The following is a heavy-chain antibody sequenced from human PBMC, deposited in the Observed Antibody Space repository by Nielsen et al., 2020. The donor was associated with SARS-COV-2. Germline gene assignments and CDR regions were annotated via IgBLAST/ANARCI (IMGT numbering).Heavy chain of an antibody. J-gene: IGHJ4*02. V-gene: IGHV3-20*04. CDR1: EFTFSSYG. Sequence: GGSLRLSCAASEFTFSSYGMHWVRQAPGKGLEWVSAINWNGRSTGYADSLEGRFSISRDNAKNSLYLQMNSLRAEDTALYYCARIGVAGTIYYFDYWGQGTLVIVSS. D-gene: IGHD1-1*01. CDR2: INWNGRST. CDR3: ARIGVAGTIYYFDY.